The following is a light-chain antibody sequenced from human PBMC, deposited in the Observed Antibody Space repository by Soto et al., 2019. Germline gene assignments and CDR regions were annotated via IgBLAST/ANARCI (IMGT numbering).Light chain of an antibody. CDR1: SSDVGGYNY. CDR2: EVS. J-gene: IGLJ3*02. CDR3: SAYAGSNNLV. V-gene: IGLV2-8*01. Sequence: QSALTQPPSASGSPGQSVTISCTGTSSDVGGYNYVSWYQQHPGKAPKLMIYEVSKRHSGVPDRFSGSKSGNTASLTVSGLQDEDEADYYCSAYAGSNNLVFGGGTKLTVL.